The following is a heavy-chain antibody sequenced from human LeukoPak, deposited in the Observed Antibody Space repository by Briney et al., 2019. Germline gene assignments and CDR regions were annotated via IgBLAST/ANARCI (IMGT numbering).Heavy chain of an antibody. J-gene: IGHJ6*02. CDR3: ASLFGATPAYYYYGMDV. CDR1: GFTFSSYA. CDR2: ISSSSSTI. V-gene: IGHV3-48*01. D-gene: IGHD1-26*01. Sequence: GGSLRLSCAASGFTFSSYAMNWVRQAPGKGLEWVSYISSSSSTIYYADSVKGRFTISRDNAKSSLYLQMNSLRAEDTAVYYCASLFGATPAYYYYGMDVWGQGTTVTVSS.